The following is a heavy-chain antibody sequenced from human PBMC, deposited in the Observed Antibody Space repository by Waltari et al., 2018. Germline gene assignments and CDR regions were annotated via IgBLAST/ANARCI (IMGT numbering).Heavy chain of an antibody. J-gene: IGHJ4*02. CDR2: IDWDDEK. CDR3: ARMVGYCSGGNCYAPYYFDS. D-gene: IGHD2-15*01. CDR1: GFSLSTGGMC. Sequence: QVTLRESGPALVKPTQTLTLTCPFSGFSLSTGGMCVSWIRQPPGKALEWLARIDWDDEKKYRTSLKTRLTISKDTSKNQVVLTMTNVDPVDTATYYCARMVGYCSGGNCYAPYYFDSWGQGTLVTVSS. V-gene: IGHV2-70*13.